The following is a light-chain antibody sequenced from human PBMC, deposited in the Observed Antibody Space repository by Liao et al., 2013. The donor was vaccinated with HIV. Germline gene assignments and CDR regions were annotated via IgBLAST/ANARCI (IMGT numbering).Light chain of an antibody. J-gene: IGLJ1*01. CDR3: LAWDSDIAYV. Sequence: SYELTQPPSASVAPGKTARITCGGDKIGIKSVNWYQQKPGQAPVMVIFHDGVRPSGIPGRFSGSNSGSTATLTISGTQSMDEADYYCLAWDSDIAYVFGTGTKVTVL. CDR1: KIGIKS. CDR2: HDG. V-gene: IGLV3-21*01.